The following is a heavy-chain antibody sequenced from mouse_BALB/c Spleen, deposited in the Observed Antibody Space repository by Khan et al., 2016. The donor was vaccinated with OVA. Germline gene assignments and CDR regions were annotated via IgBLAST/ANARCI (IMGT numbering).Heavy chain of an antibody. Sequence: VQLQESGAELVRPGVSVKISCKGAGYTFTDYAMHWVKQSHAKSLEWIGVISTYYGDATYNQKFKGKATMTVDKSSSTAYMELARLTSEDSAIYYCARDSGSSYRYFDVWGAGTTVTVSS. CDR2: ISTYYGDA. D-gene: IGHD1-1*01. CDR3: ARDSGSSYRYFDV. CDR1: GYTFTDYA. J-gene: IGHJ1*01. V-gene: IGHV1S137*01.